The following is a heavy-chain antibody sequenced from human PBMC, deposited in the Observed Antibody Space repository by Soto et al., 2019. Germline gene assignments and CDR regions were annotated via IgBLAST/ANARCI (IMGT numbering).Heavy chain of an antibody. CDR1: GFSLSTSGVG. D-gene: IGHD1-20*01. CDR3: AHASISPYYYYGMDV. J-gene: IGHJ6*02. CDR2: IYWDDDR. Sequence: SGPTLVNPTQTLTLTCTFSGFSLSTSGVGVGWIRQPPGKALEWLAVIYWDDDRRYSPSLKSRLTITKDTSKNQVVLTMTNMDPVDTGTYYCAHASISPYYYYGMDVWGQGTTVTFSS. V-gene: IGHV2-5*02.